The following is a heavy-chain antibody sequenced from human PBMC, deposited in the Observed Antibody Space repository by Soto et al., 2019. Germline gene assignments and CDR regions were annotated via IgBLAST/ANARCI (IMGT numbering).Heavy chain of an antibody. J-gene: IGHJ4*02. V-gene: IGHV3-23*01. CDR1: GFTFSSYS. CDR3: AKDGLVEMATTPRTFDY. D-gene: IGHD5-12*01. Sequence: PGGSLRLSCAASGFTFSSYSMSWVRQAPGKGLEWVSAISGSGGSTYYADSVKGRFTISRDNSKNTLYLQMNSLRAEDTAVYYCAKDGLVEMATTPRTFDYWGQGTLVTVSS. CDR2: ISGSGGST.